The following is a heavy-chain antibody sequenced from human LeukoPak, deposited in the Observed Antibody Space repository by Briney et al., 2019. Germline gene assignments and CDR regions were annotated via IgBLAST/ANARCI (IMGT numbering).Heavy chain of an antibody. D-gene: IGHD3-10*01. J-gene: IGHJ4*02. CDR3: ARDRVTMVRGVNYYFDY. CDR1: GFTFSSYW. Sequence: GGSLRLSCAASGFTFSSYWMSWVRQAPGKGQEWVANIKQDGSGKYYVDSVKGRFTISRDNAKNSLYLQMNSLRAEDTAVYYCARDRVTMVRGVNYYFDYWGQGTLVTVSS. V-gene: IGHV3-7*05. CDR2: IKQDGSGK.